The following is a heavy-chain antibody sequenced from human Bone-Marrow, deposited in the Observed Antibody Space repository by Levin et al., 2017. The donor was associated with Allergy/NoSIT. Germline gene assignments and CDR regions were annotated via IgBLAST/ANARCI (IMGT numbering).Heavy chain of an antibody. J-gene: IGHJ4*02. CDR2: FDPEDGET. CDR3: ATEPYGYSSGWIFDY. V-gene: IGHV1-24*01. Sequence: GESLKISCKVSGYTLTELSMHWVRQAPGKGLEWMGGFDPEDGETIYAQKFQGRVTMTEDTSTDTAYMELSSLRSEDTAVYYCATEPYGYSSGWIFDYWGQGTLVTVSS. CDR1: GYTLTELS. D-gene: IGHD6-19*01.